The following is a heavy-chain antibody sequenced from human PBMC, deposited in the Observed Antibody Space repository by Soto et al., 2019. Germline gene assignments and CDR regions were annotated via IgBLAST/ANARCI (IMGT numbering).Heavy chain of an antibody. CDR1: GFTFSSYA. CDR2: ISGSGGST. J-gene: IGHJ4*02. Sequence: GGSLRLPCAASGFTFSSYAMSWVRQAPGKGLEWVSAISGSGGSTYYADSVKGRFTISRDNSKNTLYLQMNSLRAEDTAVYYCAKSREKVVRGVIFPFDYWGQGTLVTVSS. D-gene: IGHD3-10*01. V-gene: IGHV3-23*01. CDR3: AKSREKVVRGVIFPFDY.